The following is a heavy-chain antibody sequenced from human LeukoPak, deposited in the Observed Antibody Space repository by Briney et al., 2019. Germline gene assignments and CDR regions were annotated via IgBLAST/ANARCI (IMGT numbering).Heavy chain of an antibody. CDR2: IVVGSGNT. Sequence: SVKVSCKASGFTFTSSAMQWVRQARGQRLEWIGWIVVGSGNTNYAQKFQERVTITRDMSTSTAYMELSSLRSEDTAVYYCAAGNYYKNLFDYWGQGTPVTVSS. V-gene: IGHV1-58*02. J-gene: IGHJ4*02. CDR1: GFTFTSSA. D-gene: IGHD1-26*01. CDR3: AAGNYYKNLFDY.